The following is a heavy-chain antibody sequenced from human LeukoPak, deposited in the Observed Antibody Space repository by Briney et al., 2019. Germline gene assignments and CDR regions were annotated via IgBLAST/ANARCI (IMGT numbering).Heavy chain of an antibody. D-gene: IGHD3-16*02. Sequence: SETLSLTCAVYGGSFSGYYWSWIRQPPGKGLEWIGEINHSGSTNYNPSLKSRVTISVDTSKNQFSLKLSSVTAADTAVYYCARRKYYDYVWGSYRYTGYYFDYWGQGTLVTVSS. CDR3: ARRKYYDYVWGSYRYTGYYFDY. CDR1: GGSFSGYY. V-gene: IGHV4-34*01. J-gene: IGHJ4*02. CDR2: INHSGST.